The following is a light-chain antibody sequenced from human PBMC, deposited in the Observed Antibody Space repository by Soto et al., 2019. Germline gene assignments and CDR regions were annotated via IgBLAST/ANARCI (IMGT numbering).Light chain of an antibody. CDR3: QQYGSLLT. J-gene: IGKJ4*01. V-gene: IGKV3-20*01. CDR1: QSVSSSN. CDR2: GAS. Sequence: DIVLTQFPGTLSLSPGERATLSCRASQSVSSSNLAWYQQKPAQAPRLLIYGASSKATGIPDRFSGSGSGTDFTLTISRLEPEDFAVYYYQQYGSLLTFSGKIKGDTK.